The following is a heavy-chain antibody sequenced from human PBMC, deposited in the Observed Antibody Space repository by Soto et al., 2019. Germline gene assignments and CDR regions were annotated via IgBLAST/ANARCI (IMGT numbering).Heavy chain of an antibody. CDR3: ATGYASAWSHYGVDV. CDR1: GFTFRIYS. V-gene: IGHV3-30-3*01. Sequence: PGGSLRLSCGASGFTFRIYSMHWVRQAPGKGLEWVAVISFDGNNERYADSVEGRFTISRDNSKNTLYLHIDRSRAEDTAVYYCATGYASAWSHYGVDVWGQGTSVTVSS. D-gene: IGHD2-15*01. CDR2: ISFDGNNE. J-gene: IGHJ6*02.